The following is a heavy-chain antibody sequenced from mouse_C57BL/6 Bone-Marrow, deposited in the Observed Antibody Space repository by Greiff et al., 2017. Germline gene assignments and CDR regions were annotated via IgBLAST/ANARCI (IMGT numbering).Heavy chain of an antibody. CDR1: GFTFSDYY. J-gene: IGHJ2*01. CDR2: INYDGSST. D-gene: IGHD2-10*01. Sequence: EVKLVESEGGLVQPGSSMKLSCTASGFTFSDYYMAWVRQVPEKGLEWVANINYDGSSTYYLDSLKSRFIISRDNAKNILYLQMSSLKSEDTATYYCARDLPTPLDYWGQGTTLTVSS. V-gene: IGHV5-16*01. CDR3: ARDLPTPLDY.